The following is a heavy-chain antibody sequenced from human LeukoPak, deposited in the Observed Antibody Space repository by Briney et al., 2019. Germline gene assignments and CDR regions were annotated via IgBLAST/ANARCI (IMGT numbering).Heavy chain of an antibody. J-gene: IGHJ6*02. Sequence: ASVKVSCKASGYTFTGYYMHWVRQAPGQGLEWMGWISAYNGNTNYAQKLQGRVTMTTDTSTSTAYMELRSLRSDDTAVYYCARDSVYCSSTSCYNPIYYYYYGMDVWGQGTTDTVSS. CDR3: ARDSVYCSSTSCYNPIYYYYYGMDV. V-gene: IGHV1-18*04. CDR1: GYTFTGYY. CDR2: ISAYNGNT. D-gene: IGHD2-2*01.